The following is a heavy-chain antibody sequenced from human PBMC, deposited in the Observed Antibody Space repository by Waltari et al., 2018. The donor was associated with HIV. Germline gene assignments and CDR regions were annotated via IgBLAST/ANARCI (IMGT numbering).Heavy chain of an antibody. D-gene: IGHD2-2*01. CDR1: GYTFTTYA. CDR3: ARGWSTSSFGP. Sequence: QVQLLQSRSELKKPGASVKVSCKASGYTFTTYAINWVRQAPGHGLEGMGWINTKTGNPTYAQGFTGRFVFSLDTSVSTAYLQISSLKAEDTAVYYCARGWSTSSFGPWGQGTLVTVSS. V-gene: IGHV7-4-1*02. CDR2: INTKTGNP. J-gene: IGHJ5*02.